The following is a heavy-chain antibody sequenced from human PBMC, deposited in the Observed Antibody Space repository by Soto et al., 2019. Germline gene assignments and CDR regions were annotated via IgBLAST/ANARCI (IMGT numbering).Heavy chain of an antibody. V-gene: IGHV3-48*02. CDR3: TRGGAARPDY. J-gene: IGHJ4*02. CDR2: ISSSISTK. CDR1: VFTFSNYG. D-gene: IGHD6-6*01. Sequence: EVQLVESGGGLVQPGGSLRLSCAVSVFTFSNYGMNWVRQAPGKGLAWVSYISSSISTKQYADSVKGRFTISRDNAKNSLFLQMNSLRDEDTAVYYCTRGGAARPDYWGQGTLVTVSS.